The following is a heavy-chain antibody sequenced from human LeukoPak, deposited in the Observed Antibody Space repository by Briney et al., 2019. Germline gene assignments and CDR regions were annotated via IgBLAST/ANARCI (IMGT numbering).Heavy chain of an antibody. D-gene: IGHD4-11*01. Sequence: PGGSLRLSCAASGFTFSNAWMSWVRQAPGKGLEWVGRIKSKTDGGTTDYAAPVKGRFTISRDDSKNTLYLQMNSLRAEDTAVYYCARAATTVTYSPFDYWGQGTLVTVSS. V-gene: IGHV3-15*01. J-gene: IGHJ4*02. CDR3: ARAATTVTYSPFDY. CDR1: GFTFSNAW. CDR2: IKSKTDGGTT.